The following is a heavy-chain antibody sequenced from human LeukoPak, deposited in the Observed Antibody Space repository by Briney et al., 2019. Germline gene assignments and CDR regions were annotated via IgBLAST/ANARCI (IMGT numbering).Heavy chain of an antibody. J-gene: IGHJ5*02. CDR3: AREHVNWFDP. V-gene: IGHV3-48*03. CDR2: IGGSGSSI. Sequence: PGGSLRLSCAASGFTFTSYEMNWVRQTPGKGLEWVSYIGGSGSSIHYVDSVKGRFTISRDNAKNSLYLQMNSLRAEDTAVYYCAREHVNWFDPWGQGTLVTVSS. CDR1: GFTFTSYE.